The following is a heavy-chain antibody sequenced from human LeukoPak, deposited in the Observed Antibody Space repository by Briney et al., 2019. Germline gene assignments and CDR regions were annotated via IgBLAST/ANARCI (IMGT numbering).Heavy chain of an antibody. V-gene: IGHV4-39*02. CDR3: VRDYSNFVQGD. J-gene: IGHJ4*02. CDR1: GDSISSSHYY. Sequence: SETLSLTCTVSGDSISSSHYYWGWIRQSPGKGLEWIGSIYSGGEAHYNPSLNSRVTIFLDTSKNRFSLNLISVIATDTAVYYCVRDYSNFVQGDWGQGTLVTVSS. D-gene: IGHD4-11*01. CDR2: IYSGGEA.